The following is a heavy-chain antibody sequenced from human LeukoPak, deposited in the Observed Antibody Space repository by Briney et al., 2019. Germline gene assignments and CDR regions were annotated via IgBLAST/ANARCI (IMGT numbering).Heavy chain of an antibody. J-gene: IGHJ4*02. D-gene: IGHD5-18*01. Sequence: GGSLRLSCAASGFTFSSYAMHWVRQAPGKGLEWVAVISYDGGNKYYADSVKGRFTISRDNSKNTLYLQMNSLRAEDTAVYYCARDLAMVSYFDYWGQGTLVTVSS. CDR2: ISYDGGNK. V-gene: IGHV3-30*04. CDR1: GFTFSSYA. CDR3: ARDLAMVSYFDY.